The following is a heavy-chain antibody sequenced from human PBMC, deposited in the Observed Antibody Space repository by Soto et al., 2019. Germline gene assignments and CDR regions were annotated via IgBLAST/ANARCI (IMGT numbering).Heavy chain of an antibody. J-gene: IGHJ4*02. CDR3: ARTACSSTSCDEVGY. CDR2: ISSSSSTI. CDR1: RFTFSSYS. V-gene: IGHV3-48*01. Sequence: GGSLRLSCAASRFTFSSYSMNWVRQAPGKGLEWVSYISSSSSTIYYADSVKGRFTISRDNAKNSLYLQMNSLRAEDTAVYYCARTACSSTSCDEVGYWGQGTLVTVSS. D-gene: IGHD2-2*01.